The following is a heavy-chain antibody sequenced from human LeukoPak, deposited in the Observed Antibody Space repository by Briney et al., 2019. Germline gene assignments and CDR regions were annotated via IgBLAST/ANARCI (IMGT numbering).Heavy chain of an antibody. CDR1: GGTFSSYA. V-gene: IGHV1-69*06. Sequence: ASVKVSCKASGGTFSSYAISWVRQDPGQGLEWMGGIIPIFGTTNYAQKFQDRVTITADKSTSTAYMELSSLRAEDTAVYYCARVVGLTGYSSSWYSGYYYMDVWGKGTTVTVSS. CDR2: IIPIFGTT. D-gene: IGHD6-13*01. J-gene: IGHJ6*03. CDR3: ARVVGLTGYSSSWYSGYYYMDV.